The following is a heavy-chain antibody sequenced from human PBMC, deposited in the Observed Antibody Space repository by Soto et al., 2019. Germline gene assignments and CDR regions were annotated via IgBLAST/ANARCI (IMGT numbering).Heavy chain of an antibody. CDR3: AKDRGIAAAGSWYFDY. J-gene: IGHJ4*02. D-gene: IGHD6-13*01. CDR1: GFTFSSYG. Sequence: QVQLVESGGGVVQPGRSLRLSCAASGFTFSSYGMHWVRQAPGKGLEWVAVISYDGSNKYYADSVKGRFTISRDNPKNTLYLQMNSLRAEDTAVYYCAKDRGIAAAGSWYFDYWGQGTLVTVSS. CDR2: ISYDGSNK. V-gene: IGHV3-30*18.